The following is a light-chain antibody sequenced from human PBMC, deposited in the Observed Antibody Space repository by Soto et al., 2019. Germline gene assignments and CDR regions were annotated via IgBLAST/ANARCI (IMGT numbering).Light chain of an antibody. V-gene: IGLV1-40*01. J-gene: IGLJ2*01. CDR1: SSNIGAGYD. CDR2: GNS. CDR3: QSYERSLSGSVV. Sequence: QSVLTQPPSVSGAPGQRVTISCTGSSSNIGAGYDVHWYQQLPGTAPKLLIYGNSNRPSGVPDRFSGSKSGTSAYLAITGLQHEDEADYYCQSYERSLSGSVVFGGGTKLTVL.